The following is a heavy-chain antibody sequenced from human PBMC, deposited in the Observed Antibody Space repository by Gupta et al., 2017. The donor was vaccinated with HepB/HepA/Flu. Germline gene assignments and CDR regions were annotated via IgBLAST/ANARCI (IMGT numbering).Heavy chain of an antibody. CDR3: VRAGGPHNRFDA. Sequence: EVQLVESVGGLFQPGGSLRLSCAASGFTFRSYWMAWVRQAPGKGLEWVANIADDASAKHHVDSVKGRFTISRDNAKNSLYLKMNSLRVEDTAVYYCVRAGGPHNRFDAWGKGNRGTVSS. J-gene: IGHJ5*02. CDR2: IADDASAK. CDR1: GFTFRSYW. D-gene: IGHD3-16*01. V-gene: IGHV3-7*01.